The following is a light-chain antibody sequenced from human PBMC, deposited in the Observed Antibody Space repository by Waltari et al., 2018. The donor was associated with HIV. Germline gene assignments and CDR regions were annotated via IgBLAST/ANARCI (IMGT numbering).Light chain of an antibody. CDR1: SSNIGGNY. J-gene: IGLJ2*01. CDR2: RNN. CDR3: ASWDGSLSGYVV. Sequence: QSVLTQPPSASGTPGQRVTISCSGSSSNIGGNYVYWYQQLPGTAPKLLIYRNNQRPSGVPERFSGSKSGTSASMAISGLRSEDEADYYCASWDGSLSGYVVFGGGTKLTVL. V-gene: IGLV1-47*01.